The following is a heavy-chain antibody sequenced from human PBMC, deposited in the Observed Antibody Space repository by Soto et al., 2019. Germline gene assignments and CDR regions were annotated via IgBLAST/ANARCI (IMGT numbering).Heavy chain of an antibody. CDR2: ISYDGINK. Sequence: PGGSLRLSCAASGFTFSSYGMHWVRQAPCKGLEWVAFISYDGINKYYADSVKGRFTISRDNSKNTLYLQMNSLRAEDTAVYYCAKGDDSGSYYGPAAFDIWGQGTMVTVSS. CDR3: AKGDDSGSYYGPAAFDI. CDR1: GFTFSSYG. J-gene: IGHJ3*02. D-gene: IGHD1-26*01. V-gene: IGHV3-30*18.